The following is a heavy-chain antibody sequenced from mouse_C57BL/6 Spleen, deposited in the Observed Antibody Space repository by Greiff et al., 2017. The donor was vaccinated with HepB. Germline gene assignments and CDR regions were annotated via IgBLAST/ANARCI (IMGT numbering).Heavy chain of an antibody. V-gene: IGHV5-12*01. CDR3: ARPIYYVHAMDY. Sequence: EVQRVESGGGLVQPGGSLKLSCAASGFTFSDYYMYWVRQTPEKRLEWVAYISNGGGSTYYPDTVKGRFTISRDNAKNTLYLQMSRLKSEDTAMYYCARPIYYVHAMDYWGQGTSVTVSS. J-gene: IGHJ4*01. CDR2: ISNGGGST. D-gene: IGHD2-1*01. CDR1: GFTFSDYY.